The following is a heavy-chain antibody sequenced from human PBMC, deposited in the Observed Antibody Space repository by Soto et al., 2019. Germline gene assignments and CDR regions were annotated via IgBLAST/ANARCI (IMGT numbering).Heavy chain of an antibody. CDR2: VSATAGTT. CDR3: AKDRLAGGFDY. D-gene: IGHD3-16*01. J-gene: IGHJ4*02. V-gene: IGHV3-23*01. Sequence: GGSLRLSCAASGFTLNNYAMSWVRQAPGKGLEWVSLVSATAGTTYYTDSVKGRFTISRDNSRNTVYLQMNSLRADDTAVYYCAKDRLAGGFDYWGQGTLVTVSS. CDR1: GFTLNNYA.